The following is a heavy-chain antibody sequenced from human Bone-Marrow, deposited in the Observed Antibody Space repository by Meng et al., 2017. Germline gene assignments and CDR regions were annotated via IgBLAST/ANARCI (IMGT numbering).Heavy chain of an antibody. CDR2: ISYDGSNK. D-gene: IGHD2-8*01. V-gene: IGHV3-30*01. CDR1: GFTFSSYA. J-gene: IGHJ5*02. Sequence: GESLKISCAASGFTFSSYAMHWVRQAPGKGLEWVAVISYDGSNKYYADSVKGRFTISRDNSKNTLYLQMNSLRAEDTAVYYCARGIVLMVYASNNWFDPWGQGTLVTVSS. CDR3: ARGIVLMVYASNNWFDP.